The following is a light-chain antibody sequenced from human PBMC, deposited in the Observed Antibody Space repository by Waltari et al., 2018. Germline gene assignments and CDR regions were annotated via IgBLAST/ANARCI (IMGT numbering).Light chain of an antibody. Sequence: EMVITQSPLSLSVTPGKPASNSCRSSQSLLHSSGYNYLDWYLPKPGQSPQPLIYLGSNRASGVPDRFSGSGSGTDFILKISRVEAEDVGVYYCMQALQDLFTFGPGTKVDIK. CDR2: LGS. CDR1: QSLLHSSGYNY. J-gene: IGKJ3*01. V-gene: IGKV2-28*01. CDR3: MQALQDLFT.